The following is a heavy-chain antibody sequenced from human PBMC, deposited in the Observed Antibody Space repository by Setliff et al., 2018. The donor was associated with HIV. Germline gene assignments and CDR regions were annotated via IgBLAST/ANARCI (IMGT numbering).Heavy chain of an antibody. D-gene: IGHD5-18*01. J-gene: IGHJ4*02. CDR2: IFDSENT. CDR3: ASLYSSDPVGDY. V-gene: IGHV4-61*05. Sequence: SETLSLTCTVPGGSITRTPYYWGWIRQPPGKGLEWIGNIFDSENTNYNPSLKSRVTMSVDTSKNQFSLKLSSVTAADTAVYYCASLYSSDPVGDYWGQGTLVTVSS. CDR1: GGSITRTPYY.